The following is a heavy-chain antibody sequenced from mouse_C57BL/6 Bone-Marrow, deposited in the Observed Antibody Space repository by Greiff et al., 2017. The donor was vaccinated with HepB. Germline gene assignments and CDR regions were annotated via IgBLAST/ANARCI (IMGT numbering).Heavy chain of an antibody. D-gene: IGHD2-12*01. CDR1: GFTFSDYY. CDR3: ARDRYSFYAMDY. CDR2: INYDGSST. J-gene: IGHJ4*01. Sequence: EVHLVESEGGLVQPGSSMKLSCTASGFTFSDYYMAWVRQVPEKGLEWVANINYDGSSTYYLDSLKSRFIISRDNAKNILYLQMSSLKSEDTATYYCARDRYSFYAMDYWGQGTSVTVSS. V-gene: IGHV5-16*01.